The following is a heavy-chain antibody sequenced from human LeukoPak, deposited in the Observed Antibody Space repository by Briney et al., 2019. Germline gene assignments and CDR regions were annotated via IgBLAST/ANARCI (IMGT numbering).Heavy chain of an antibody. V-gene: IGHV4-31*03. Sequence: KTSETLSLTCTVSGGSISSGGYYWSWIRQHPGKGLEWIGYIYYSGSTYYNPSLKSRVTISVDTSKNQFSLKLSSVTAADTAVYYCARAYSGSYPFRYWGQGTLVTVSS. CDR2: IYYSGST. CDR1: GGSISSGGYY. J-gene: IGHJ4*02. D-gene: IGHD1-26*01. CDR3: ARAYSGSYPFRY.